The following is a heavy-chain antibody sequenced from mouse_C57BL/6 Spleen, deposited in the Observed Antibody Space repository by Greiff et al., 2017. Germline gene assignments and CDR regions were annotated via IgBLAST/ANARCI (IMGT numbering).Heavy chain of an antibody. V-gene: IGHV1-64*01. CDR1: GYTFTSYW. D-gene: IGHD1-1*02. J-gene: IGHJ4*01. Sequence: VQLQQPGAELVKPGASVKLSCKASGYTFTSYWMHWVKQRPGQGLEWIGMIHPTSGSTNYNEKFKSKATLTVDKSSSTAYMQLSSLTSEDSAVXDCARGGSYDDALDYWGQGTSVTVSS. CDR2: IHPTSGST. CDR3: ARGGSYDDALDY.